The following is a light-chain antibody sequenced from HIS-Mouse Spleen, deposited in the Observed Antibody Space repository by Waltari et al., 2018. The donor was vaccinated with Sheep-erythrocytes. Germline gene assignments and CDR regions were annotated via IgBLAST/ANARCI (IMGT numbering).Light chain of an antibody. Sequence: QTVVTQEPSFSVSPGGTVTLTCGLSSGSVSTSYYPSWYQQTPGQAPRTLILSTNTRSSGVPDRFSGSILGNKAALTITGAQADDESDYYCVLYMGSGISVFGGGTKLTVL. CDR2: STN. CDR3: VLYMGSGISV. J-gene: IGLJ3*02. CDR1: SGSVSTSYY. V-gene: IGLV8-61*01.